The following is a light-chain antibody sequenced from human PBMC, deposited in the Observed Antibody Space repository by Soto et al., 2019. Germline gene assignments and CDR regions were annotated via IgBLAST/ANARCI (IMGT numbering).Light chain of an antibody. CDR3: QQYNSWPPIT. CDR1: QSVSVN. J-gene: IGKJ5*01. CDR2: GAS. V-gene: IGKV3-15*01. Sequence: EIVMTQSPATLSVSPGERATLSCRSSQSVSVNLAWYQQKPGQPPRLLIYGASTRATGIPARFSGSGSGTEFTLTIRSLQSEDFVVYYCQQYNSWPPITFGQGTRREIK.